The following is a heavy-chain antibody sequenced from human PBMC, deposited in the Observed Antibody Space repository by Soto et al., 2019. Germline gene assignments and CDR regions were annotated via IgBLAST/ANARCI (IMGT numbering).Heavy chain of an antibody. CDR3: ARSRYCSGGSTRPFDY. D-gene: IGHD2-15*01. CDR2: IDWDDDK. Sequence: SGPTLVNPTHTLTLTGTFSGFSLSTSGMCVSWIRQPPGKALEWLALIDWDDDKYYSTSLKTRLTISKDTSKNQVVLTMTNMDPVDTATYYCARSRYCSGGSTRPFDYWGQGTLVTVSS. V-gene: IGHV2-70*01. CDR1: GFSLSTSGMC. J-gene: IGHJ4*02.